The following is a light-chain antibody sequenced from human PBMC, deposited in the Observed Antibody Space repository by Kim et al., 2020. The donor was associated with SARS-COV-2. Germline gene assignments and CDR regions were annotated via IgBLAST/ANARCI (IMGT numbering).Light chain of an antibody. J-gene: IGKJ4*01. V-gene: IGKV1-16*02. CDR2: AAS. CDR1: QDINNH. Sequence: VSVGDRVTITCRASQDINNHLALFQQKPGKAPKSLIFAASNLQSGVSSKFSGSGSGTDFTLTITTLQPDDFATYYCQQYHSFPLAFGGGTKVDIK. CDR3: QQYHSFPLA.